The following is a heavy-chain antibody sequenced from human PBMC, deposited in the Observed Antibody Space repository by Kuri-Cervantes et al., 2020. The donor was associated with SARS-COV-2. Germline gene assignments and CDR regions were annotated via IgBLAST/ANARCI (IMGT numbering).Heavy chain of an antibody. J-gene: IGHJ6*03. CDR3: ARDSLGVQWFGEVSNYYMDV. V-gene: IGHV3-21*01. CDR2: ISSSSSYI. CDR1: RFTFTTYR. D-gene: IGHD3-10*01. Sequence: GGSLRLSCAASRFTFTTYRMNWVRQAPGKGLEWVSSISSSSSYIYYADSVQGRFTISRDNAKNSLYLQMNSLRVEDTAVYYCARDSLGVQWFGEVSNYYMDVWGKGTTVTVSS.